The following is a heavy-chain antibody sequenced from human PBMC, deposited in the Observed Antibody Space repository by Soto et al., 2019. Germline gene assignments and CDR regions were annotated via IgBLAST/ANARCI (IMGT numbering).Heavy chain of an antibody. CDR3: ARIDLQQSRY. CDR2: ISSSSSYI. V-gene: IGHV3-21*01. Sequence: GGSLRLSCAASGFTFSKYNMNWVRQAPGKGLEWLSSISSSSSYIYYADSVKGRFTISRDNAKNSLYLQMNSLRAEDTAVYYRARIDLQQSRYWGQGTLVTVSS. CDR1: GFTFSKYN. J-gene: IGHJ4*02. D-gene: IGHD6-13*01.